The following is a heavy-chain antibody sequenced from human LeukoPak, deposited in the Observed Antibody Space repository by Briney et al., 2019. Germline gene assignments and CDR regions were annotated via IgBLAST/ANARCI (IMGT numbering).Heavy chain of an antibody. D-gene: IGHD6-6*01. J-gene: IGHJ5*02. Sequence: GGSLRLSCAASGFTFSDYYMSWIRQAPGKGLEWVSYISSSGSTIYYADSVRGRFTISRDNTENSLFLQMSSLRAEDTAIYYCARDVGTSSNWYDPWGQGTLVTVSS. V-gene: IGHV3-11*04. CDR1: GFTFSDYY. CDR3: ARDVGTSSNWYDP. CDR2: ISSSGSTI.